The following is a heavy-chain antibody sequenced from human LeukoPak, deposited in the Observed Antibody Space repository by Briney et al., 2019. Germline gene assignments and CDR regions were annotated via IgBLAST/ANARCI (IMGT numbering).Heavy chain of an antibody. Sequence: SVKVSCKASGGTFSSYAISWVRQAPGQGLAWMGGIIPIFGTANYPHQFQDRVTITADKSTSTVYMELSSLTAEDTAVYYCARGPSLGANWFDPWGQGTLVTVSS. D-gene: IGHD3-16*01. CDR1: GGTFSSYA. J-gene: IGHJ5*02. V-gene: IGHV1-69*06. CDR2: IIPIFGTA. CDR3: ARGPSLGANWFDP.